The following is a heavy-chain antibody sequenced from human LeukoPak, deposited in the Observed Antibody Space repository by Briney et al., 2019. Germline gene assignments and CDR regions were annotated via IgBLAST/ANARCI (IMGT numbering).Heavy chain of an antibody. CDR3: ARGGQWPAYYFDY. Sequence: GGSLRLSCAASGFTFSSYSMNWVRQAPGKGLEWVSSISSSSSYIYYADSVKGRFTISRDNAKNSLYLQMNSLRAEDTAVYYCARGGQWPAYYFDYWGQGTLVTVSS. D-gene: IGHD6-19*01. V-gene: IGHV3-21*01. J-gene: IGHJ4*02. CDR1: GFTFSSYS. CDR2: ISSSSSYI.